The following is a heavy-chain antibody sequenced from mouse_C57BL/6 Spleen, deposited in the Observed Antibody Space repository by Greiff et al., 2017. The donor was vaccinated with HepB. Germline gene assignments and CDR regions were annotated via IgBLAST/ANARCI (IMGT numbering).Heavy chain of an antibody. CDR3: ARWGYDYDSYYFDY. Sequence: VQLQQSGAELARPGASVKLSCKASGYTFTSYGISWVKQRTGQGLEWIGEIYPRSGNTYYNEKFKGKATLTADKSSSTAYMELRSLTSEDSAVYFCARWGYDYDSYYFDYWGQGTTLTVSS. D-gene: IGHD2-4*01. J-gene: IGHJ2*01. V-gene: IGHV1-81*01. CDR2: IYPRSGNT. CDR1: GYTFTSYG.